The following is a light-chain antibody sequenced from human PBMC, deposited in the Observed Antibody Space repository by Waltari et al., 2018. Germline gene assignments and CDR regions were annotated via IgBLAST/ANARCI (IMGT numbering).Light chain of an antibody. CDR1: NSNIGSNV. CDR2: SNT. V-gene: IGLV1-44*01. CDR3: ATWDDRLTGVV. Sequence: QSVLTQPPSASGAPGQTVTIFCSGGNSNIGSNVVNWYRQVPGTAPKLLIYSNTYRPSGVPDRFSGSKSGTSASLAISGLQSDDEGDYYCATWDDRLTGVVFGGGTQVTVL. J-gene: IGLJ2*01.